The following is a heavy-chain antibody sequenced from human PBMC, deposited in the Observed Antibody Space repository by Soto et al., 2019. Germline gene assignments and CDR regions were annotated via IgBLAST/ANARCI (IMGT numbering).Heavy chain of an antibody. CDR2: ISSSSSTI. Sequence: GGSLRLSCAASGFTFSSYSMNWVRQAPGKGLEWVSYISSSSSTIYYADSVKGRFTISRDNAKNSLYLQMNSLRAEDTAVYYCARVFTGNDFWSGSELLYFDYWGQGTLVTVSS. D-gene: IGHD3-3*01. J-gene: IGHJ4*02. CDR1: GFTFSSYS. CDR3: ARVFTGNDFWSGSELLYFDY. V-gene: IGHV3-48*01.